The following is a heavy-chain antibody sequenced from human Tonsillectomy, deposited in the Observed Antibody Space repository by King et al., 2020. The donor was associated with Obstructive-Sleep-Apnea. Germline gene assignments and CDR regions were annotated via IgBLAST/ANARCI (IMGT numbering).Heavy chain of an antibody. CDR3: ARGHIYAFDI. CDR2: RNPNSGNT. J-gene: IGHJ3*02. CDR1: GYTFTSYD. V-gene: IGHV1-8*01. D-gene: IGHD2-21*01. Sequence: VQLVESGAEVKKPWASVKVSCKASGYTFTSYDINWVRQATGQGLEWMGWRNPNSGNTGYAQKFQGKVTLTRTTSISHAYMELSGLRSEDTAVYYCARGHIYAFDIWGQGTMVTVSS.